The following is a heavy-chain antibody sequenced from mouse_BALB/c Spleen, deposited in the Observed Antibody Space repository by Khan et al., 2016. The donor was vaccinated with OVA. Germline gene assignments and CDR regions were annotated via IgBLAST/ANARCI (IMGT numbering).Heavy chain of an antibody. J-gene: IGHJ3*01. CDR3: ASHLTGSFAY. Sequence: EVELVESGGDLVKPGGSLRLSCAASGFSFSAYGMSWVRQTPDKRLEWVATLNSAGYYTYYPDTVKGRFTISRNNAENPLYLQMRCLKSEATAIDCCASHLTGSFAYWGQGTLVTVSA. CDR2: LNSAGYYT. V-gene: IGHV5-6*01. CDR1: GFSFSAYG. D-gene: IGHD4-1*01.